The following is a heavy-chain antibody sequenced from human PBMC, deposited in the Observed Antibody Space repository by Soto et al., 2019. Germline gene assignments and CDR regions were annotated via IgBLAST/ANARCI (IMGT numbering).Heavy chain of an antibody. Sequence: GASVKVSCKASGYTFKSYQIYWLRQAPGQRLECMGWINISNGNTEYSQNFQGRVTMTRDTSASTAYMELSSLRSADTAVYYCARDTDLTLVTTLDYWGQGTPVTVSS. CDR2: INISNGNT. V-gene: IGHV1-3*04. D-gene: IGHD4-17*01. CDR3: ARDTDLTLVTTLDY. J-gene: IGHJ4*02. CDR1: GYTFKSYQ.